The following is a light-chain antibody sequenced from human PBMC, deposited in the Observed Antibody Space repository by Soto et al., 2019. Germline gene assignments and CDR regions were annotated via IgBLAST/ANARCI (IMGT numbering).Light chain of an antibody. CDR3: QQYNSYPYT. Sequence: DIQMTQSPSTLSASVGDRVTITCRASQSISCWLAWYQQKPGKAPKLLIYKASSLESVVPSRFSGSGSGTEFTLTISSLQPDDCATYYCQQYNSYPYTSGQGTNLEIK. V-gene: IGKV1-5*03. CDR2: KAS. CDR1: QSISCW. J-gene: IGKJ2*01.